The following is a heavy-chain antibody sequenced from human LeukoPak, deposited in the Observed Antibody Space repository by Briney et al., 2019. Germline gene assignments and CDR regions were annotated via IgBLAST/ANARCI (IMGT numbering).Heavy chain of an antibody. V-gene: IGHV3-7*03. CDR1: GFSLRSYW. D-gene: IGHD2-2*01. Sequence: GGSLRLSCAASGFSLRSYWMTWVRQAPGKGLEWVANIKQDGSEKNYVDSVKGRFTISRDNAKNSLYLQMNSLRAEDTAVYYCAKPPASVPAAIYWGQGTLVTVSS. CDR2: IKQDGSEK. J-gene: IGHJ4*02. CDR3: AKPPASVPAAIY.